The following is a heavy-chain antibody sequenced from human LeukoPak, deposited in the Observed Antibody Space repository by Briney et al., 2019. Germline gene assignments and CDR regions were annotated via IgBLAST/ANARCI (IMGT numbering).Heavy chain of an antibody. Sequence: PGESLRLSCAASGFTFSSYWMHWVRQAPGKGLELVSGISFGLNNTYNADSVKGRFTISRDNSKNTLYLQMNSLRAEDTAVYYCAKEQFPFCTNGICYSRGSALDSWGQGTMVTVSS. CDR1: GFTFSSYW. CDR2: ISFGLNNT. V-gene: IGHV3-23*01. D-gene: IGHD2-8*01. J-gene: IGHJ3*02. CDR3: AKEQFPFCTNGICYSRGSALDS.